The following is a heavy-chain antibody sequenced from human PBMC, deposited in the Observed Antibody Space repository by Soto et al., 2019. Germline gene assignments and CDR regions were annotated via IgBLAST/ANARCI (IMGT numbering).Heavy chain of an antibody. J-gene: IGHJ6*02. D-gene: IGHD4-17*01. V-gene: IGHV3-7*01. Sequence: HLEESGGGLVQPGGSLRLSCVASGFTFSDYWMTWVRQAPGKGLEWVANIKQDGSLKFYLDSVKGRFTISRDNVKNSLYLQMNSLRAEDMAVDYCARDGYGDPYYFYAMDVWGQGTTVTVSS. CDR1: GFTFSDYW. CDR2: IKQDGSLK. CDR3: ARDGYGDPYYFYAMDV.